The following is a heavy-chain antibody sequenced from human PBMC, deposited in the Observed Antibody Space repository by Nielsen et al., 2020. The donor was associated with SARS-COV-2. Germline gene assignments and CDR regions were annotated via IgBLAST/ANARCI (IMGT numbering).Heavy chain of an antibody. Sequence: GESLKISCAASGFTFSSYAMSWVRQAPGKGLEWVSAISGSGGSTYYADSVKGRFTISRDNSKNTLYLQMNSLRAEDTAVYYCAGTIFGVGPNWFDPWGQGTLVTVSS. D-gene: IGHD3-3*01. V-gene: IGHV3-23*01. CDR1: GFTFSSYA. J-gene: IGHJ5*02. CDR2: ISGSGGST. CDR3: AGTIFGVGPNWFDP.